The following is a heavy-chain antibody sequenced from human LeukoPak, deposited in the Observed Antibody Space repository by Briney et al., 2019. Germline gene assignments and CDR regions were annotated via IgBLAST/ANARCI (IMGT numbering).Heavy chain of an antibody. CDR2: IGGGGVDT. CDR3: AKRGESCSSTNCLKYYFDY. J-gene: IGHJ4*02. CDR1: GFTFSSFA. D-gene: IGHD2-2*01. Sequence: GGPLRLSCAASGFTFSSFAMSWVRQAPGKGLEWVSAIGGGGVDTYYADSVKGRFTISRDNYKNTLYLQMNRLRAEDTAVYYCAKRGESCSSTNCLKYYFDYWGQGTLVTVSS. V-gene: IGHV3-23*01.